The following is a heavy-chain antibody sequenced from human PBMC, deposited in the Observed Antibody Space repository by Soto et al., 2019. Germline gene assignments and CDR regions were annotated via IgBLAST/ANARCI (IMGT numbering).Heavy chain of an antibody. CDR3: ARAAAVMCFDP. J-gene: IGHJ5*02. D-gene: IGHD2-15*01. V-gene: IGHV4-31*03. CDR1: GGSTSSGGYY. CDR2: VYYSGST. Sequence: SETLSLTCTVSGGSTSSGGYYWSWIRQYPGKGLEWIGFVYYSGSTYYNPSLKSRVIISVDTSKKQFSLKLSSVTAADTAVYYCARAAAVMCFDPWRQGILVTVS.